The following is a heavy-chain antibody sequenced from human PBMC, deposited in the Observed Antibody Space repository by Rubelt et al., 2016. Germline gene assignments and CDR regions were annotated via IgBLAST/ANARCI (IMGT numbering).Heavy chain of an antibody. V-gene: IGHV3-64*01. CDR2: ISSKGDRT. CDR1: GFTFRSYA. Sequence: EVQLVESGGDLVQPGGSLRLSCAASGFTFRSYAMHWVRQAPGKGLEYVSGISSKGDRTYYANSVKGRFTISRDNSKNTLYLQMGSLRAEDMAVYYCAGDPTDFGDNDHYYYMDVWGFGTTVNVSS. J-gene: IGHJ6*03. CDR3: AGDPTDFGDNDHYYYMDV. D-gene: IGHD4-17*01.